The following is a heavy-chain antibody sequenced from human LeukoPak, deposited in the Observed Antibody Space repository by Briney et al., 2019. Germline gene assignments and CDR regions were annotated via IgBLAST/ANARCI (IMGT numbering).Heavy chain of an antibody. CDR3: AMQVGIYGDYNNWFDP. CDR2: VDYSGNT. V-gene: IGHV4-59*08. CDR1: GASLNNYY. D-gene: IGHD4-17*01. Sequence: PSETLSLTCTVSGASLNNYYWNWVRQPPGKELEWIGNVDYSGNTRHNTSLKSRVTISLDISKNHFSLRLSSVTAADTAVYYCAMQVGIYGDYNNWFDPWGQGARVTVSS. J-gene: IGHJ5*02.